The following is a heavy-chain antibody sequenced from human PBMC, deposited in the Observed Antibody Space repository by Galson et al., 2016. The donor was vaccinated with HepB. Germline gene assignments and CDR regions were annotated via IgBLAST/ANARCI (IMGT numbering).Heavy chain of an antibody. CDR1: GFTFSNYA. CDR2: ISSYTGTT. D-gene: IGHD4-17*01. CDR3: ARGNYGDPFDY. J-gene: IGHJ4*02. V-gene: IGHV3-23*01. Sequence: SLRLSCAASGFTFSNYAMSWVRQAPGKGLEWVSAISSYTGTTDYADSVKGRFTISGDNSKNTLYLQMNSLRAEDTAVYYCARGNYGDPFDYWGQGTLVTVSS.